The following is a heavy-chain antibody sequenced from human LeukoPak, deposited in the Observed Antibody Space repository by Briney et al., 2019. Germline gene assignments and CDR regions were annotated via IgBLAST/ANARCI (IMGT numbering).Heavy chain of an antibody. J-gene: IGHJ4*02. CDR1: GFTFSSYS. Sequence: GGSLRLSCAASGFTFSSYSMNWVRQAPGKGLEWVSSISSSSSYIYYADSVKGRFTISRDNAKNSLYLQMNSLRAEDTAVYYCARDPYYYDSSGYTRSGYWGQGTLVTVSS. CDR2: ISSSSSYI. D-gene: IGHD3-22*01. V-gene: IGHV3-21*01. CDR3: ARDPYYYDSSGYTRSGY.